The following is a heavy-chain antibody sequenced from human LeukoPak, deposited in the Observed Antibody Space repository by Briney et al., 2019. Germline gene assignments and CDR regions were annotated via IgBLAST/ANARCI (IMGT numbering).Heavy chain of an antibody. Sequence: GGSLRLSCAASGFTFSSYGMHWVRQAPGKGLEWVAFIRYDGSNKYYADSVEGRFTISRDNSKNTLYLQMNSLRAEDTAVYYCAKSGSSWSTNFDYWGQGTLVTVSS. D-gene: IGHD6-13*01. CDR2: IRYDGSNK. CDR1: GFTFSSYG. V-gene: IGHV3-30*02. CDR3: AKSGSSWSTNFDY. J-gene: IGHJ4*02.